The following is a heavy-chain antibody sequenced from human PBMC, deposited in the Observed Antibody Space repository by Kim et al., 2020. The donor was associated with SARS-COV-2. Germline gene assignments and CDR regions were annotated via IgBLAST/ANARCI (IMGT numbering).Heavy chain of an antibody. D-gene: IGHD1-26*01. Sequence: SETLSLTCTVSGGSISSGSYYWSWIRQPAGKGLEWIGRIYTSGSTNYNPSLKSRVTISVDTSKNQFSLKLSSVTAADTAVYYCARVYSGSYSSGFDYGMDVWGRGTTLTVSS. V-gene: IGHV4-61*02. CDR3: ARVYSGSYSSGFDYGMDV. CDR1: GGSISSGSYY. CDR2: IYTSGST. J-gene: IGHJ6*02.